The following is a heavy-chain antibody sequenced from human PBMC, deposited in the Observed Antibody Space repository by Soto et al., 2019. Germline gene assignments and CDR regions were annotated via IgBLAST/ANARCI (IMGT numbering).Heavy chain of an antibody. Sequence: SETLSLTCTVSGDSISSYYWSWIRQPPGKGLEWIGYIYYSGSTYYSASLQSRVTMSVDTSKNQFSLNLSFVTAADTAVYYCARRYGGNFAYWGQGTLVTVSS. D-gene: IGHD3-16*01. CDR3: ARRYGGNFAY. CDR1: GDSISSYY. CDR2: IYYSGST. V-gene: IGHV4-59*08. J-gene: IGHJ4*02.